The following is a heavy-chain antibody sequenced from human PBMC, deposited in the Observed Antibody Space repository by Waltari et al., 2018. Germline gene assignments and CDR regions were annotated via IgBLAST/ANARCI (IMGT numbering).Heavy chain of an antibody. CDR2: IIPILGIA. J-gene: IGHJ3*02. CDR3: ARGGDIVVVPAVNDAFDI. Sequence: QVQLVQSGAELKKPGSSVKVSCKASGGTFSSYAISWVRQAPGPGLEWMGGIIPILGIANYAQKFQGRVTITADKSTSTAYMELSSLRSEDTAVYYCARGGDIVVVPAVNDAFDIWGQGTMVTVSS. V-gene: IGHV1-69*10. D-gene: IGHD2-2*01. CDR1: GGTFSSYA.